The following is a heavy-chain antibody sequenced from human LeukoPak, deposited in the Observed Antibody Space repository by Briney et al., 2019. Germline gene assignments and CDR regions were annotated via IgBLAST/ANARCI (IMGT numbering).Heavy chain of an antibody. CDR2: INHSGST. Sequence: KPSETLSLTCAVYGGSSSGYYWSWIRQPPGKGLEWIGEINHSGSTNYNPSLKSRVTISVDTSKNQFSLKLSSVTAADTAVYYCARGSTRQWRDAFDIWGQGTVVTVSS. J-gene: IGHJ3*02. CDR1: GGSSSGYY. V-gene: IGHV4-34*01. D-gene: IGHD6-19*01. CDR3: ARGSTRQWRDAFDI.